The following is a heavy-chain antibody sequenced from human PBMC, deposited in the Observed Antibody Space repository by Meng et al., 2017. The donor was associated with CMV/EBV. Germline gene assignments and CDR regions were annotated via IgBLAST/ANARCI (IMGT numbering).Heavy chain of an antibody. CDR1: LFTFDNYD. J-gene: IGHJ4*02. CDR2: INWSSRNI. V-gene: IGHV3-9*01. D-gene: IGHD3-10*01. Sequence: SLKISCAASLFTFDNYDMQWVRQAPGKVLEWVSRINWSSRNIDYADSVRGRFTISRDNAKSTLYLDMNSMRPEDTALYYCAGDMGRGGRGVLFDFWGQGTPVTVSS. CDR3: AGDMGRGGRGVLFDF.